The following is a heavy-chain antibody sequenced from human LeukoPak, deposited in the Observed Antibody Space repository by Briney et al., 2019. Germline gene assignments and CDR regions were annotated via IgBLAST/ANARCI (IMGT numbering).Heavy chain of an antibody. J-gene: IGHJ4*02. V-gene: IGHV1-69*04. CDR3: ARGGGSYLDN. Sequence: EWMGRIIPILGIANYAQKFQGRVTITADKSTSTAYMGLTSLRSEDTAVYYCARGGGSYLDNWGQGTLVTVSS. D-gene: IGHD1-26*01. CDR2: IIPILGIA.